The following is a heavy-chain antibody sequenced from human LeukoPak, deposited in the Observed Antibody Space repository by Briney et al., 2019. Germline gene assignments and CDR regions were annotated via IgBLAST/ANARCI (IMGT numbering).Heavy chain of an antibody. CDR2: ISSSSSYI. J-gene: IGHJ4*02. Sequence: GGSLRLSCAASGFTFSSYSMNWVRQAPGKGLEWVSSISSSSSYIYYADSVKGRFTISRDNAKSSLYLQMNSLRAEDTAVYYCARYYFSSQKYYFDYWGQGTLVTVSS. V-gene: IGHV3-21*01. D-gene: IGHD1-26*01. CDR1: GFTFSSYS. CDR3: ARYYFSSQKYYFDY.